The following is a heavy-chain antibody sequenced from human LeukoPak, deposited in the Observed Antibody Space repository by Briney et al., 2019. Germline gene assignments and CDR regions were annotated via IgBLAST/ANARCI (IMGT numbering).Heavy chain of an antibody. V-gene: IGHV4-39*07. Sequence: PSETLSLTCTVSGASISNTGSYWAWIRQPPRKGLEWIGSIDYSGSTYYNPSLKSRVTISVDTSKNQFSLKLSSVTAADTAVYYCARAALAGYSSSWFSWGQGTLVTVSS. J-gene: IGHJ4*02. CDR1: GASISNTGSY. CDR2: IDYSGST. CDR3: ARAALAGYSSSWFS. D-gene: IGHD6-13*01.